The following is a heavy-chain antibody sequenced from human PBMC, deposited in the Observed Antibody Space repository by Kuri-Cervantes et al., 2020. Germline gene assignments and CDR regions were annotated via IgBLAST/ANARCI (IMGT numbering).Heavy chain of an antibody. CDR3: ARDFRLLWFGELSAIDY. Sequence: SLKISCAASRFIFADYAMHWVRQAPGKGLEWVSSISWNSGSIGYADSVKGRFTISRDNAKNSLYLQMNSLRAEDTAVYYCARDFRLLWFGELSAIDYWGQGTLVTVSS. J-gene: IGHJ4*02. V-gene: IGHV3-9*01. D-gene: IGHD3-10*01. CDR2: ISWNSGSI. CDR1: RFIFADYA.